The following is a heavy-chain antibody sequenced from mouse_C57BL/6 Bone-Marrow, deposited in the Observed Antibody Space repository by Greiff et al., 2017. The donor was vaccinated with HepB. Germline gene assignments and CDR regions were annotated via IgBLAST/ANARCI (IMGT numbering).Heavy chain of an antibody. CDR2: IRLKSDNYAT. J-gene: IGHJ3*01. CDR3: TFGNSGNWFAY. CDR1: GFTFSNYW. D-gene: IGHD2-1*01. Sequence: EVKLMESGGGLVQPGGSMKLSCVASGFTFSNYWMNWVRQSPEKGLEWVAQIRLKSDNYATHYAESVKGRFTISRDDSKSSVYLQMNNLRAEDTGIYYCTFGNSGNWFAYWGQGTLVTVSA. V-gene: IGHV6-3*01.